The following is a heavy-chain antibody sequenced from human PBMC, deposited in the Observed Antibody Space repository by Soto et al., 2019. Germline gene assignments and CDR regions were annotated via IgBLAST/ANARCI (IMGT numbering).Heavy chain of an antibody. D-gene: IGHD3-3*01. CDR1: GYSFTTYW. CDR3: ARHEQFCYYYYGMDV. Sequence: PXESLKISCKASGYSFTTYWIAWVRQMPGKGLEWMGIINPGDSDIRYSPSFQGQVTISADNSISTAYLQWSSLKASDTAMYYCARHEQFCYYYYGMDVWGQGNAVTVSS. CDR2: INPGDSDI. J-gene: IGHJ6*02. V-gene: IGHV5-51*01.